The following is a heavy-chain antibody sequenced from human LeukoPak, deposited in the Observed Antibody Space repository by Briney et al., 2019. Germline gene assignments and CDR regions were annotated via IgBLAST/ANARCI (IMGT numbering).Heavy chain of an antibody. Sequence: SETLSLTCTVSGGSISSSTYNWDWIRQPPGKGLEWIGRISYSGSTYYNPSLKSRVTISVDTSKNQFSLRLRSVTAADTAVYYCARVTGYMIEDYFDYWGQGTLVTVSS. CDR3: ARVTGYMIEDYFDY. CDR2: ISYSGST. J-gene: IGHJ4*02. D-gene: IGHD3-22*01. CDR1: GGSISSSTYN. V-gene: IGHV4-39*07.